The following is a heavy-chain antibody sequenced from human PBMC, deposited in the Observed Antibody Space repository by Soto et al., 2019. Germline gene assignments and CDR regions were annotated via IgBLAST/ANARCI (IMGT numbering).Heavy chain of an antibody. J-gene: IGHJ6*02. CDR3: ASPKRFSYGMDV. CDR2: IYYSGST. D-gene: IGHD3-3*01. CDR1: GGSISSGDYY. Sequence: SETLSLSCTVSGGSISSGDYYWSWIRQPPGKGLEWIGYIYYSGSTYYNPSLKSRVTISVDTSKNQFSLKLSSVTAADTAVYYCASPKRFSYGMDVWGQGTTVTVSS. V-gene: IGHV4-30-4*01.